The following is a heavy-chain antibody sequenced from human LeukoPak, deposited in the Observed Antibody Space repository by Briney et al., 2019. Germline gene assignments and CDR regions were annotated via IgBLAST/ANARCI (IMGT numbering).Heavy chain of an antibody. CDR2: ISGYNGNT. CDR3: AREADYGDSPPGY. CDR1: GYTFTTYG. D-gene: IGHD4-17*01. V-gene: IGHV1-18*01. Sequence: GASVKVSCKAFGYTFTTYGITWVRQAPGQGLEWMGWISGYNGNTNYAQKLQGRVTMTTDTSTSTAYMELSSLRSEDTAVYYCAREADYGDSPPGYWGQGTLVTVSS. J-gene: IGHJ4*02.